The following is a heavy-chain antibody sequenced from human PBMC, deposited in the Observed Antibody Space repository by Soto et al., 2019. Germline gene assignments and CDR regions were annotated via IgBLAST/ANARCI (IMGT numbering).Heavy chain of an antibody. J-gene: IGHJ6*02. CDR1: GGTFSSYA. CDR3: ATLDSSGYTLYYYYYGMDV. Sequence: ASVKVSCKASGGTFSSYAISWVRQAPGQGLEWMGGIIPIFGTANYAQKFQGRVTITADESTSTAYMELSSLRSEDTAVYYCATLDSSGYTLYYYYYGMDVWGQGTTVTVSS. CDR2: IIPIFGTA. D-gene: IGHD3-22*01. V-gene: IGHV1-69*13.